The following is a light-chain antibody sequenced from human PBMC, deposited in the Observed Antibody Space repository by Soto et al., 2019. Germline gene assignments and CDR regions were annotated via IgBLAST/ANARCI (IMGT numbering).Light chain of an antibody. CDR3: QQYNNWIT. J-gene: IGKJ5*01. CDR1: QSISIS. V-gene: IGKV3-15*01. CDR2: AAS. Sequence: EIVMTHSPATLAVSPGERAIVSCRPSQSISISLAWYQQKPGQAPRLLIYAASNRATGVPARFSGSWSGTEFTLTISSLQSEDFAVYYCQQYNNWITFGQGTRLEI.